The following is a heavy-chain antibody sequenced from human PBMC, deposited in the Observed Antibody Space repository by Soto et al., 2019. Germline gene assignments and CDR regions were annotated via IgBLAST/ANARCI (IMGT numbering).Heavy chain of an antibody. CDR1: GFTFRSYA. CDR3: AKDAGFSMIVPDAFDI. CDR2: ISYDGSNK. D-gene: IGHD3-22*01. V-gene: IGHV3-30-3*01. J-gene: IGHJ3*02. Sequence: GGSLRLSCAASGFTFRSYAMHWVRQAPGKGLECVAVISYDGSNKFYRDYVKGRFTISRDNSKNTLYLQMNSLRAEDTAVYYCAKDAGFSMIVPDAFDIWGQGTMVTVSS.